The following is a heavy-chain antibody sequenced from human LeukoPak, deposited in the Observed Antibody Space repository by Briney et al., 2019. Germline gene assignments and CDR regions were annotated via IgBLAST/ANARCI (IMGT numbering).Heavy chain of an antibody. D-gene: IGHD6-13*01. Sequence: SETLSLTCAVYGGSFSGYYWSWIRQPPGKGLEWIGEINHSGSTNYNPSLKSRVTISVDTSKNQFSLKLSSVTAANTAVYYCARGRRSYSSSWKFDYWGQGTLVTVS. CDR2: INHSGST. CDR3: ARGRRSYSSSWKFDY. J-gene: IGHJ4*02. V-gene: IGHV4-34*01. CDR1: GGSFSGYY.